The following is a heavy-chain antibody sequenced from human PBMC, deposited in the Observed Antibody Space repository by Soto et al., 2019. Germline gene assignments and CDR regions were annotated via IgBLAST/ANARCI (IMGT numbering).Heavy chain of an antibody. CDR2: IYYSGST. D-gene: IGHD2-15*01. CDR3: AGQYCSGGSCYDY. J-gene: IGHJ4*02. V-gene: IGHV4-59*01. CDR1: GGSISSYY. Sequence: PSATRSLTCTVSGGSISSYYWSWIRQPPGKGLEWIGYIYYSGSTNYNPSLKSRVTISVDTSKNQFSLKLSSVTAADTAVYYCAGQYCSGGSCYDYWGQGTLVTVSS.